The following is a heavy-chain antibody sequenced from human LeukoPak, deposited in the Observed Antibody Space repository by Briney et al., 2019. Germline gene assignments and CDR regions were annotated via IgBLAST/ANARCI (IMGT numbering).Heavy chain of an antibody. D-gene: IGHD3-22*01. CDR3: AREGFYYYDSSGYRHPNWFDP. CDR2: MNPNSGNT. Sequence: GASVKVSCKASGYAFTSYDINWVRQATGQGLEWMGWMNPNSGNTGYAQKFQGRVTITRNTSISTAYMELSSLRSEDTAVYYCAREGFYYYDSSGYRHPNWFDPWGQGTLVTVSS. CDR1: GYAFTSYD. J-gene: IGHJ5*02. V-gene: IGHV1-8*03.